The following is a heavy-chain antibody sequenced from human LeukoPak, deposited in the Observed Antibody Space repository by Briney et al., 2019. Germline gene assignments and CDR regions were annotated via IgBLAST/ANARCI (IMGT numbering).Heavy chain of an antibody. V-gene: IGHV4-59*12. CDR1: GGSISSYY. Sequence: SETLSLTCTVSGGSISSYYWSWIRQPPGKGLEWIGYIYYSGSTNYNPSLKSRVTMSVDTSKNQFSLKLSSVTAADTAVYYCARDGSSWGYYYYMDVWGKGTTVTVSS. CDR3: ARDGSSWGYYYYMDV. CDR2: IYYSGST. D-gene: IGHD6-6*01. J-gene: IGHJ6*03.